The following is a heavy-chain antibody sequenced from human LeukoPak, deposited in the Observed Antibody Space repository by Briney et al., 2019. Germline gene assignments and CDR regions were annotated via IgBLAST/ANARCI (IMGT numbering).Heavy chain of an antibody. CDR1: GYTFTSYG. V-gene: IGHV1-18*01. CDR2: ISAYNGNT. CDR3: ARVVGATKGDNWFDP. J-gene: IGHJ5*02. D-gene: IGHD1-26*01. Sequence: ASVKVSCKASGYTFTSYGISWVRQAPGQGLEWMGWISAYNGNTNYAQKLQGRVTMTTDTSTSTAYMELRSLRSDDTAVYYCARVVGATKGDNWFDPWGQGTLVTVSS.